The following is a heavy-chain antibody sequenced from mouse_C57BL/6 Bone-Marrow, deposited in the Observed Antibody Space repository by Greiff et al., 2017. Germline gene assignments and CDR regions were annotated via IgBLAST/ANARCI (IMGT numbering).Heavy chain of an antibody. Sequence: VMLVESDAELVKPGASVKISCTASGYTFTDHTIHWMKQRPEQGLEWIGYIYPRDGSTKYNEKFQGKATLTADKSSSTAYMQLNSLTSEDSAVYFCARTHWVSFDYWGQGTTLTVSS. CDR2: IYPRDGST. CDR3: ARTHWVSFDY. D-gene: IGHD4-1*01. J-gene: IGHJ2*01. V-gene: IGHV1-78*01. CDR1: GYTFTDHT.